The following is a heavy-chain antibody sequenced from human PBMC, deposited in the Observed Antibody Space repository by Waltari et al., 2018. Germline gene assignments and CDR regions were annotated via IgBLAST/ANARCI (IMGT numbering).Heavy chain of an antibody. CDR1: GFRFSNYW. CDR2: MSGEETSR. Sequence: EEQLLESGGGLVQPGDSLRLSCAGSGFRFSNYWMNWVRQAPGKGLGGVGRMSGEETSRRYADSVKGRFTISRDNAKNPGHPQMNRLRAEDTAGYYCAKLVGSGGWIAVAGTGAGMDVWGQGTTVTVSS. CDR3: AKLVGSGGWIAVAGTGAGMDV. V-gene: IGHV3-74*01. D-gene: IGHD6-19*01. J-gene: IGHJ6*02.